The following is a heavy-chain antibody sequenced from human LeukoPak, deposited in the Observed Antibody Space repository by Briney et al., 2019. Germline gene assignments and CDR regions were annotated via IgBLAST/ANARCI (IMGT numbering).Heavy chain of an antibody. CDR3: AKEKFYYGSGSYYNCYFDY. CDR1: GFTFSSYG. J-gene: IGHJ4*02. V-gene: IGHV3-30*18. CDR2: ISYDGNNK. Sequence: GPSLRLSCAAAGFTFSSYGMHWVRHAPGEGLEWVAVISYDGNNKYYADSVKGRFTISRDNSKNSLYLQMNSLRAEDTAVYYCAKEKFYYGSGSYYNCYFDYWGQGTLVTVSS. D-gene: IGHD3-10*01.